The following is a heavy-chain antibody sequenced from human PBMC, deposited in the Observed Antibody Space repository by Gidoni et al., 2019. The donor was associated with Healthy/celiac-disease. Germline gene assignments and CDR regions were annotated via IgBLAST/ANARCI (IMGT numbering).Heavy chain of an antibody. J-gene: IGHJ5*02. V-gene: IGHV4-39*07. CDR1: GGSISSSSYS. CDR2: IYYSGST. Sequence: QLQLQESGPGLVKPSETLSLTCTVPGGSISSSSYSWGWIRQPPGKGLEWIGSIYYSGSTYYNPSLKSRVTISVDTSKNQFSLKLSSVTAADTAVYYCARAVRAPPDFWSGYYSLGWFDPWGQGTLVTVSS. D-gene: IGHD3-3*01. CDR3: ARAVRAPPDFWSGYYSLGWFDP.